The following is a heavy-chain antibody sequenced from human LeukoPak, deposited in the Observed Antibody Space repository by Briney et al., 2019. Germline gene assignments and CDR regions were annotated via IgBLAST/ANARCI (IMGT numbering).Heavy chain of an antibody. CDR3: ARGGGYASPIGY. CDR2: IYHSGST. CDR1: GGSISTYY. D-gene: IGHD5-12*01. Sequence: SETLSHTCTLPGGSISTYYWSWIRQPPGKGLEWIGYIYHSGSTNYNPSLKSRVTISVDTSKNQFSLKLSSVTAADTAVYYCARGGGYASPIGYWGQGALVTVSS. V-gene: IGHV4-59*01. J-gene: IGHJ4*02.